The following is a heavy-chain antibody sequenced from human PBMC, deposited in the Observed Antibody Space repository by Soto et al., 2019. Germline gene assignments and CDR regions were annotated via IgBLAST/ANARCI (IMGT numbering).Heavy chain of an antibody. CDR3: ARVEGGYYGSGSYGFDY. CDR2: IKQEGSEK. CDR1: GFPFSNYW. V-gene: IGHV3-7*01. Sequence: EVQLVESGGGLVQPGGSLSLSCAAFGFPFSNYWMTWVRQAPGKGLEWVANIKQEGSEKYYVDPVKGRSTISRDNAKNSVYLHMDSLRVEDTDVYYCARVEGGYYGSGSYGFDYWGQGSLVTVSS. D-gene: IGHD3-10*01. J-gene: IGHJ4*02.